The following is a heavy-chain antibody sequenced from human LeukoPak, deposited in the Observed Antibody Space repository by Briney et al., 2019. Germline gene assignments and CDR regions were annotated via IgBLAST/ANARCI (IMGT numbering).Heavy chain of an antibody. CDR3: ARAFIRGDSSGYHAFDI. J-gene: IGHJ3*02. Sequence: GGSLRLSCAASGFTFSSYSMNWVRQAPGKGLEWVSSISSSSSYMYYADSVKGRFTISRDNAKNSLYLQMNSLRAEDTAVYYCARAFIRGDSSGYHAFDIWGQGTMVTVSS. V-gene: IGHV3-21*01. D-gene: IGHD3-22*01. CDR2: ISSSSSYM. CDR1: GFTFSSYS.